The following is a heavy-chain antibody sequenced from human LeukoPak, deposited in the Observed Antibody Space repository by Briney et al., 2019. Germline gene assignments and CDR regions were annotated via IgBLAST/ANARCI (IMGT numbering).Heavy chain of an antibody. J-gene: IGHJ6*03. V-gene: IGHV3-21*01. CDR3: AREALDYGDSHYMDV. D-gene: IGHD4-17*01. CDR1: GFTFSSYN. Sequence: GGSLRLSCAASGFTFSSYNMNWVRQAPGKGLEWVSSISSSSSYIYYADSVKGRFTISRDNAKNSLYLQMNSLRAEDTAVYYCAREALDYGDSHYMDVWGKGTTVTVSS. CDR2: ISSSSSYI.